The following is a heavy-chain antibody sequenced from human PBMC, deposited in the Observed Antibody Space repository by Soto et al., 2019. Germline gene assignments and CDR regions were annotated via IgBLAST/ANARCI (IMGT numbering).Heavy chain of an antibody. D-gene: IGHD6-19*01. CDR2: IIPILGIA. CDR1: GGTFSSYT. CDR3: ARERIAVARYYYYYMDV. Sequence: SVKVCCKASGGTFSSYTISWVRQAPGQGLEWMGRIIPILGIANYAQKFQGRVTITADKSTSTAYMELSSLRSEDTAVYYCARERIAVARYYYYYMDVWGKGTTVTVSS. J-gene: IGHJ6*03. V-gene: IGHV1-69*04.